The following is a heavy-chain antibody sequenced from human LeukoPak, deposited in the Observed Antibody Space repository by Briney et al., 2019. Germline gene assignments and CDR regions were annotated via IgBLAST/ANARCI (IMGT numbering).Heavy chain of an antibody. J-gene: IGHJ4*02. V-gene: IGHV1-8*01. CDR1: GYTFTSYD. CDR2: MNPNSGNT. D-gene: IGHD6-13*01. Sequence: ASVKVSCKASGYTFTSYDINWVRQATGQGLEWMGWMNPNSGNTGYAQKFQGRVTMTRNTSISTAYMELSSLRSEDTAVYYCARDCIAAAGTYGYRGQGTLVTVSS. CDR3: ARDCIAAAGTYGY.